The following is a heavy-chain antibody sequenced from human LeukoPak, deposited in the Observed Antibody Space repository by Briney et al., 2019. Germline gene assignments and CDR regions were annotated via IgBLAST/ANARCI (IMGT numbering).Heavy chain of an antibody. CDR3: ARGGETGVYYFDY. Sequence: ASVKVSCKASGYTFTNFGVAWVRQAPGQGLEWLAWISAYNGNPNYAQKFQGRVTMTTATSTSTAYMELRNLTSDDTAVYFCARGGETGVYYFDYGGQGTLVTVSS. V-gene: IGHV1-18*01. CDR1: GYTFTNFG. J-gene: IGHJ4*02. CDR2: ISAYNGNP. D-gene: IGHD3-16*01.